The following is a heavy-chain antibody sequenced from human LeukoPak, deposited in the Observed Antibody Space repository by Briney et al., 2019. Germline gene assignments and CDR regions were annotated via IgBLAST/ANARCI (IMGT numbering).Heavy chain of an antibody. D-gene: IGHD2-8*01. CDR2: IYTSGST. V-gene: IGHV4-4*07. CDR1: GGSIRSYY. Sequence: SETLSLTCTVSGGSIRSYYWSWIRQPAGKGLEWIGRIYTSGSTNYNSSLKSRVTMSVDTSKNQFSLKLSSVTAADTAVYYCAREGLGMVGHKIDPWGQGTLVTVSS. CDR3: AREGLGMVGHKIDP. J-gene: IGHJ5*02.